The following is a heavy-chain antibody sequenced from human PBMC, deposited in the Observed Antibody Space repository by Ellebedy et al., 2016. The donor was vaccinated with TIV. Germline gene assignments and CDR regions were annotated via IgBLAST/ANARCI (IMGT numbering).Heavy chain of an antibody. CDR1: GYTLTELS. CDR2: IIPIFGTA. CDR3: ARTDYGDYGDFDY. V-gene: IGHV1-69*06. J-gene: IGHJ4*02. D-gene: IGHD4-17*01. Sequence: SVKVSXXVSGYTLTELSMHWVRQAPGQGLEWMGGIIPIFGTANYAQKFQGRVTITADKSTSTAYMELSSLRSEDTAVYYCARTDYGDYGDFDYWGQGTLVSVSS.